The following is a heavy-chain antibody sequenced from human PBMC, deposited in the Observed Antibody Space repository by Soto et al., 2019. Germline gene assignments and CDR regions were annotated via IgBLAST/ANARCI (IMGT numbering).Heavy chain of an antibody. CDR2: MNPGSGDT. D-gene: IGHD5-18*01. CDR3: ARMESFGSLNWFDP. Sequence: ASVKVSCKASGYMFTGNYMHWVRQAPGQGLEYMGWMNPGSGDTGYAQKFQGRVTMTRDISIATAYMELTGLTSEDTAIYYCARMESFGSLNWFDPWGQGTLVTVSS. V-gene: IGHV1-2*02. CDR1: GYMFTGNY. J-gene: IGHJ5*02.